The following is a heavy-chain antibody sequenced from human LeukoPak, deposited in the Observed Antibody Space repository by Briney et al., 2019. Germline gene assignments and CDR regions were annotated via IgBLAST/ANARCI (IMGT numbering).Heavy chain of an antibody. D-gene: IGHD3-22*01. J-gene: IGHJ4*02. CDR3: ARERDSSGYPDY. V-gene: IGHV3-74*01. Sequence: PGGSLRLSCAASGFTFSTCWMHWVRQAPGKGLSWVSRIDSDGSTTRYADSVKGRFTISRDNAKNTLYLQMNSLRAEDTAVYYCARERDSSGYPDYWGQGTLVTVSS. CDR1: GFTFSTCW. CDR2: IDSDGSTT.